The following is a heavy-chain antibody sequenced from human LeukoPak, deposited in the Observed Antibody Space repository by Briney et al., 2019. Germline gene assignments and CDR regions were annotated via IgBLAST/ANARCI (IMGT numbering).Heavy chain of an antibody. D-gene: IGHD3-3*01. CDR3: ARGLFVDGTYYFDY. V-gene: IGHV1-8*01. J-gene: IGHJ4*02. CDR2: MNPNSGNT. CDR1: GYTFTSYD. Sequence: ASVKVSCKASGYTFTSYDINWVRQATGQGLEWMGWMNPNSGNTGYAQKFQGRVTMTRNTSISTAYMELSSLRSEDTAVYCCARGLFVDGTYYFDYWGQGTLVTVSS.